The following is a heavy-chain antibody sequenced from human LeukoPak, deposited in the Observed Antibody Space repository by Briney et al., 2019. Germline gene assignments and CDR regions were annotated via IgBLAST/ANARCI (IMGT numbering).Heavy chain of an antibody. V-gene: IGHV3-30*01. J-gene: IGHJ5*02. D-gene: IGHD3-10*01. CDR3: ARAYYGSGSYLSNWFDP. CDR2: ISSGGVYD. Sequence: GTSLRLSCAASGFTFSSYAMHWVRQAPGKGLEWVSIISSGGVYDYYADSVKGRFTISRDNSKNTLYLQLNSLTTEDTAVYYCARAYYGSGSYLSNWFDPWGQGTLVTVSS. CDR1: GFTFSSYA.